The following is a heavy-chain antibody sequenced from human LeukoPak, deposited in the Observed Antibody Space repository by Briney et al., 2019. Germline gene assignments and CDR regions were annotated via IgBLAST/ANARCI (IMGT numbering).Heavy chain of an antibody. CDR3: ASRPFLWGFAY. CDR1: GDSISSRRYC. Sequence: SETQSLTCTVSGDSISSRRYCSGWIRQPPRKGLAWSASIYSSVTYYNPALKSRVTRSVDTSKNQFSLNLSSVTAADTAVYYCASRPFLWGFAYWGQGTLVSVCS. J-gene: IGHJ4*02. CDR2: IYSSVT. V-gene: IGHV4-39*01. D-gene: IGHD1-26*01.